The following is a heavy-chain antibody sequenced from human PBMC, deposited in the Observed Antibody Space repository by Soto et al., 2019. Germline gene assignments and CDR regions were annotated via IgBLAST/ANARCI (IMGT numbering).Heavy chain of an antibody. CDR2: ISYDGSYT. Sequence: QVQLVESGGGAVQPGRSLRVSCVASGFSFSGFAMHWVRQAPGKGLEPVAVISYDGSYTHHSDSVKGRFTISRDNSKNTLYLHKNSLRTEDTAVYYCAKEQGVGGTLGLFHYWGQGILVTVSS. CDR3: AKEQGVGGTLGLFHY. V-gene: IGHV3-30*18. D-gene: IGHD1-26*01. CDR1: GFSFSGFA. J-gene: IGHJ4*02.